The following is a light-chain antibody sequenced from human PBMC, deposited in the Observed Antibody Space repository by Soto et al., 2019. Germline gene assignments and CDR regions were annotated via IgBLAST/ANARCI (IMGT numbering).Light chain of an antibody. J-gene: IGLJ1*01. CDR3: SSYTSGITYV. CDR2: DVS. CDR1: SSDVGAYNS. V-gene: IGLV2-14*03. Sequence: QSVLTQPASVSGSPGQSITISCTGTSSDVGAYNSVSWYQQHPGKAPKLMIYDVSDRPSGVSNRFSGSKSGNTASLTISGLQAEDEADYYCSSYTSGITYVFGTGTKVTVL.